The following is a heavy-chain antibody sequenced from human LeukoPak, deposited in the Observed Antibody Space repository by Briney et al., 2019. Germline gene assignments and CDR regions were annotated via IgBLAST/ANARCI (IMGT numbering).Heavy chain of an antibody. J-gene: IGHJ3*02. CDR1: GFTFSSYW. V-gene: IGHV3-7*01. D-gene: IGHD6-6*01. CDR2: IKQDGSEK. Sequence: PGGSLRLSCAASGFTFSSYWMSWVRQAPGKGLEWVANIKQDGSEKYYVDSVKGRFTISRDNAKNSLYLQMKSLRAEDTAVYYCARGRPRGAFDIWGQGTMVTVSS. CDR3: ARGRPRGAFDI.